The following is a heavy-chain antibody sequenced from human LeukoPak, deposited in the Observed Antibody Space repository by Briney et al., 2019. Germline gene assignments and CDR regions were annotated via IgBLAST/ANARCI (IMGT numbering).Heavy chain of an antibody. CDR3: AKDRESGWYAFNY. CDR1: GFTFSSYA. D-gene: IGHD6-19*01. V-gene: IGHV3-23*01. Sequence: GGSLRLSCAASGFTFSSYAMSWLRQAPAEGLEWVSAISGSGGSTYSAVSVKGRFTISRDNSKNTLYLQMNSLRAEDTAVYYCAKDRESGWYAFNYWGQGTLVTVSS. J-gene: IGHJ4*02. CDR2: ISGSGGST.